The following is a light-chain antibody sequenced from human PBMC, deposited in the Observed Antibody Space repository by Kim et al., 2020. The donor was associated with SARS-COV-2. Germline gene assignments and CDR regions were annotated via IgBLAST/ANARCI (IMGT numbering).Light chain of an antibody. CDR2: GAS. CDR3: QQYVISPYT. V-gene: IGKV3-20*01. Sequence: EIVLTQSPGTLSLSPGERATLSCRASQSVSSSYLAWYQQKPGQSPRLLIYGASKRATGIPDRFSGSGSGTDFTLSISRLEPEDFAVYYCQQYVISPYTFGQGTKLEIK. CDR1: QSVSSSY. J-gene: IGKJ2*01.